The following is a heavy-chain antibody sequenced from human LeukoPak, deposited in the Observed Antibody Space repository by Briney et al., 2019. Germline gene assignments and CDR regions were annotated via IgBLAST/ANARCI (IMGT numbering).Heavy chain of an antibody. CDR3: ARRSLSLAGQFDY. V-gene: IGHV4-39*01. CDR1: GGSISSYY. Sequence: PSETLSLTCTVSGGSISSYYWGWIRQPPGKGLEWIGSIYYSGSTYYNPSLKSRVTISVDTSKNQFSLKLSAVTAADTAVDYCARRSLSLAGQFDYWGQGTLVTVSS. D-gene: IGHD6-6*01. CDR2: IYYSGST. J-gene: IGHJ4*02.